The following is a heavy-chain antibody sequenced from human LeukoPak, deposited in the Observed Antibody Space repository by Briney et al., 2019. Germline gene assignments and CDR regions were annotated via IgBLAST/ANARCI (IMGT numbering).Heavy chain of an antibody. V-gene: IGHV1-69*05. CDR2: IIPVFATP. D-gene: IGHD1-26*01. J-gene: IGHJ4*02. Sequence: SVKVSCKASGGTFSNYIISWVRQAPGQGLEWMGGIIPVFATPNYAQKFQGRVTITTDESTSTAYMELSSLRSEDTAVYYCARDSGSYLLLDYWGQGTLVTVSS. CDR3: ARDSGSYLLLDY. CDR1: GGTFSNYI.